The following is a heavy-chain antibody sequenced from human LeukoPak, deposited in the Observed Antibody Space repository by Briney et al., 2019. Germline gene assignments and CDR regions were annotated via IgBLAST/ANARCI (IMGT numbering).Heavy chain of an antibody. CDR1: GVSVSSYY. Sequence: SETLSLTCSVSGVSVSSYYWSWIRQSPGKGLEWIGYIHNSGRTNYNPSLKSRVTGFVDTSKNQVSLRLSSVTAADTAVYYCARHGTISSESYFDYWGQGALVTVSS. CDR3: ARHGTISSESYFDY. J-gene: IGHJ4*02. V-gene: IGHV4-59*08. CDR2: IHNSGRT. D-gene: IGHD1-14*01.